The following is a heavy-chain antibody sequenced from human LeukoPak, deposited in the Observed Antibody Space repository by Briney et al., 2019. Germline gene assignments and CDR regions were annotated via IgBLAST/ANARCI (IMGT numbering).Heavy chain of an antibody. V-gene: IGHV3-30*02. Sequence: GGTLRLSCAASGFTFSSYGIHWVRQAPGKGLEWVAFIRYDGSNKYYADSVKGRFTISRDNSKNTLYLQMNSLRAEDTAVYYCAKDENLHYDILTPLDYWGQGTLVTVSS. CDR3: AKDENLHYDILTPLDY. J-gene: IGHJ4*02. CDR1: GFTFSSYG. CDR2: IRYDGSNK. D-gene: IGHD3-9*01.